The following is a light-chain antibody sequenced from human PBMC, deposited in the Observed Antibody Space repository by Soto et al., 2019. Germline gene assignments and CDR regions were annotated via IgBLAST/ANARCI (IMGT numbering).Light chain of an antibody. CDR1: QSVSSS. CDR3: QQYNNWPPWT. Sequence: EIVMTQSPATLSVSPGEGATLSCRASQSVSSSLAWYQQKPGQATRLLIYGASTRATGIPARFSGSGSGTEFALTISSLQSEDFAVYYCQQYNNWPPWTFGQGTKVEVK. V-gene: IGKV3-15*01. J-gene: IGKJ1*01. CDR2: GAS.